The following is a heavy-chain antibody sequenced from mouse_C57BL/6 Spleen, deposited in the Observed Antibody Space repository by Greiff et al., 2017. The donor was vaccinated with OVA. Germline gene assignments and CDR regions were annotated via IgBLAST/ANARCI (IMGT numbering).Heavy chain of an antibody. CDR3: TRSSTPEDAMDY. CDR2: IYPGNSDT. J-gene: IGHJ4*01. V-gene: IGHV1-5*01. CDR1: GYTFTSYW. Sequence: VQLQQSGTVLARPGASVKMSCKTSGYTFTSYWMHWVKQRPGQGLEWIGAIYPGNSDTSYNQKFKGKAKLTAVTSASTAYMELSSLTNEDSAVYYCTRSSTPEDAMDYWGQGTSVTVSS. D-gene: IGHD6-1*01.